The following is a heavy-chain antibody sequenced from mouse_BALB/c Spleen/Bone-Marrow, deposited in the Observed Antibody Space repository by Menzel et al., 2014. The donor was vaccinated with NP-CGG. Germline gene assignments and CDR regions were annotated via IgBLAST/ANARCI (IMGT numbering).Heavy chain of an antibody. J-gene: IGHJ4*01. Sequence: EVKLMESGGGLVQPGGSMKLSCVASGFTFSNYWMNWVRQSPEKGLEWVAEIRLKSNNYATHYAESVKGRFTILRDDSKSSVYLQMNNLRAEDTGIYYCIRRGRGYAMDYWGQGTSVTVSS. V-gene: IGHV6-6*02. CDR3: IRRGRGYAMDY. CDR1: GFTFSNYW. CDR2: IRLKSNNYAT.